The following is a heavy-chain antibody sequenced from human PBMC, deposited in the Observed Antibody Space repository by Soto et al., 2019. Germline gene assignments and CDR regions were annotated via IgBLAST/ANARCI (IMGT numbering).Heavy chain of an antibody. Sequence: EVQLVESGGGLVQPGGSLRLSCAASGFTFSSYWMSWVRQAPGKGLEWVANIKQDGSEKYYVDSVKGQFTISRDNAKNSLYLQMNSLRAEDTAVYYCARVALSGWYSYWGQGTLVTVSS. CDR3: ARVALSGWYSY. V-gene: IGHV3-7*01. CDR2: IKQDGSEK. CDR1: GFTFSSYW. J-gene: IGHJ4*02. D-gene: IGHD6-19*01.